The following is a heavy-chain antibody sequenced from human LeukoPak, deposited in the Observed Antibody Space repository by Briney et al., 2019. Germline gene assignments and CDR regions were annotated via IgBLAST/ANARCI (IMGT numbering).Heavy chain of an antibody. V-gene: IGHV4-59*12. CDR2: IYYSGST. CDR3: ARDFYCSGGSCYSYYYYYYGMDV. D-gene: IGHD2-15*01. J-gene: IGHJ6*02. Sequence: SETLSLTCTVSGGSISSYYWSWIRQPPGKGLEWIGYIYYSGSTYYNPSLKSRVTISVDTSKNQFSLKLSSVTAADTAVYYCARDFYCSGGSCYSYYYYYYGMDVWGQGTTVTVSS. CDR1: GGSISSYY.